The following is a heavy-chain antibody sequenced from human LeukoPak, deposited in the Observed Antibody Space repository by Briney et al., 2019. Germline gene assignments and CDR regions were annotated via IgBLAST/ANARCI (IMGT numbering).Heavy chain of an antibody. V-gene: IGHV1-46*01. J-gene: IGHJ4*02. CDR1: GYSFTRCY. Sequence: GASVKLSCKASGYSFTRCYLHWVRQAPGQGLEWMGIMNPSDDTTTHAQKFQGRVTMTSDTSTSTVYMELSSLRSEDTAVYYCARDLRHHSGIAVSPFDYWGQGTLVTVSS. CDR3: ARDLRHHSGIAVSPFDY. CDR2: MNPSDDTT. D-gene: IGHD6-19*01.